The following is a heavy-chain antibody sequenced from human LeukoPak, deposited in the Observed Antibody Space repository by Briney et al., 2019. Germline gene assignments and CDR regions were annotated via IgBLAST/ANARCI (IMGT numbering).Heavy chain of an antibody. CDR1: GFTFSSFG. D-gene: IGHD2-15*01. CDR2: IRYDATDK. Sequence: GGSLRLSCAASGFTFSSFGMHWVRQAPGKGPEWVAFIRYDATDKFYADSVKGRFTISRYNSKNTLHLQMNSLSTEDTAVYYCAKDLDCSGGTCHKTVDYAGQGTLVTVSS. V-gene: IGHV3-30*02. J-gene: IGHJ4*02. CDR3: AKDLDCSGGTCHKTVDY.